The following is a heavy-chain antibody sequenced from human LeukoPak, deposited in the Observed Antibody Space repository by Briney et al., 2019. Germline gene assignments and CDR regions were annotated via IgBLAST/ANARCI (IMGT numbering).Heavy chain of an antibody. D-gene: IGHD1-20*01. Sequence: GGSLRLSCAASGFDFSNHGMSWVRQAPGKGLEWVSSISGSGANTHYADSVKGRFTISRDNSKNTLYLQMNSLRAEDTAVYYCANLGNWNDVRDYWGQGTLVTVSS. CDR3: ANLGNWNDVRDY. CDR2: ISGSGANT. CDR1: GFDFSNHG. J-gene: IGHJ4*02. V-gene: IGHV3-23*01.